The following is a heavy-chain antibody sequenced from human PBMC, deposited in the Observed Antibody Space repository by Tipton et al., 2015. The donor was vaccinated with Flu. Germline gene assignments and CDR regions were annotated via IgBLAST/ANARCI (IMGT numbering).Heavy chain of an antibody. V-gene: IGHV6-1*01. J-gene: IGHJ6*02. Sequence: GLVKPSQTLSLTCAISGDSVSSNSAAWNWIRQSPSRGLEWLGRTYYRSKWYNDYAVSVKSRITINPDTSKNQFSLQLNSVTPEDTAVYYCARGTGYCSSTSCCHGVDVWGQGTTVTFS. CDR3: ARGTGYCSSTSCCHGVDV. D-gene: IGHD2-2*01. CDR2: TYYRSKWYN. CDR1: GDSVSSNSAA.